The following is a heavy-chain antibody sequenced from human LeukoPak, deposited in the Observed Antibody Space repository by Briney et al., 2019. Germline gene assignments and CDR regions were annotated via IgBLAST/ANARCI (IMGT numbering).Heavy chain of an antibody. CDR2: IYHSGST. J-gene: IGHJ4*02. D-gene: IGHD1-26*01. CDR1: GYSISSGYY. V-gene: IGHV4-38-2*02. CDR3: ARAFGSYQYYFDY. Sequence: SETLSLTCTVSGYSISSGYYWGWIRQPPGKGLEWIGSIYHSGSTYYNPSLESRVTMSVDTSKNQFSLKLSSVTAADTAVYYCARAFGSYQYYFDYWGQGTLITVSS.